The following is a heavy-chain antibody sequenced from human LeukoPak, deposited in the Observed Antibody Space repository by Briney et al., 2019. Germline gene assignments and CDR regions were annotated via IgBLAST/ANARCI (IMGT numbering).Heavy chain of an antibody. CDR2: IKNDGTHK. D-gene: IGHD3-22*01. Sequence: PGGSLRLSCVASGLSFSSYWMAWVRQAPGKGLEWVANIKNDGTHKFYADSVKGRFTISRDNAKNSLFLEMNSLTADDTAVYFCASSHDSSGNDWGQGTLVTVSS. V-gene: IGHV3-7*01. CDR3: ASSHDSSGND. J-gene: IGHJ4*02. CDR1: GLSFSSYW.